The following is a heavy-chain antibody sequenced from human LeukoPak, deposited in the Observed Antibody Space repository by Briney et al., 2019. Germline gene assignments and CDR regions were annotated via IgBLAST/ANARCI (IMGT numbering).Heavy chain of an antibody. CDR3: ARDQTVEAFDI. V-gene: IGHV1-46*01. CDR1: GYTFTSYY. CDR2: INPSGGST. D-gene: IGHD1-14*01. J-gene: IGHJ3*02. Sequence: ASVKVSCKASGYTFTSYYMHWVRQAPGQGLEWMGIINPSGGSTSYAQKFQGRVTMTRDTSTSTAYMELSSLRSEDTAVYYCARDQTVEAFDIWGQGTMVTVSS.